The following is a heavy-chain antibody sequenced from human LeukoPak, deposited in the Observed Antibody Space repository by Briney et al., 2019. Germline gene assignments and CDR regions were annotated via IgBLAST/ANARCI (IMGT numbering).Heavy chain of an antibody. Sequence: QPGGSLRLSCAASGFTFSSYWMHWVRQAPGKGLVWVSRISPTGSTTSYADSVKGRFTVSRDNAKNTLYLQVNNLRAEDTAVYYCARGPNSNWSGLDFWGQGTLLTVSS. V-gene: IGHV3-74*01. CDR2: ISPTGSTT. J-gene: IGHJ4*02. CDR1: GFTFSSYW. D-gene: IGHD6-6*01. CDR3: ARGPNSNWSGLDF.